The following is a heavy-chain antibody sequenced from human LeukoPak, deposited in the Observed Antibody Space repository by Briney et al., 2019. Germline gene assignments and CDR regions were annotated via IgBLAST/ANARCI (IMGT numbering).Heavy chain of an antibody. Sequence: SETLSLTCTVSGDSISTRTYHWGWIRQPPGKGLEWIGTIYYSGSTYYNASLKSRVAISVDTSKNQFSLNLSSVTAADTAVYYCARLAGPRNFINCWGQGTLVTVSS. CDR1: GDSISTRTYH. J-gene: IGHJ4*02. CDR2: IYYSGST. D-gene: IGHD6-19*01. CDR3: ARLAGPRNFINC. V-gene: IGHV4-39*01.